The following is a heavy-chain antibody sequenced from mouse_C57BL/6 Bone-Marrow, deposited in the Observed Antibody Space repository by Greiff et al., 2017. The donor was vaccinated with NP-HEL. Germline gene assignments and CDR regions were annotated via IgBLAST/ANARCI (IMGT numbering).Heavy chain of an antibody. V-gene: IGHV1-53*01. CDR1: GYTFTSYW. D-gene: IGHD1-1*01. Sequence: VKLQQPGTELVKPGASVKLSCKASGYTFTSYWMHWVKQRPGQGLEWIGNINPSNGGTNYNEKFKSKATLTADKSSSTAYMQLSSLTSEDSAVYYCARSLTTVVEGDFDYWGQGTTLTVSS. CDR3: ARSLTTVVEGDFDY. CDR2: INPSNGGT. J-gene: IGHJ2*01.